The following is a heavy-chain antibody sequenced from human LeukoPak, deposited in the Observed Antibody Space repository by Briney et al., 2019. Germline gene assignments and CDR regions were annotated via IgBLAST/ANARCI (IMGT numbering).Heavy chain of an antibody. CDR2: ISSGGNT. D-gene: IGHD3-22*01. J-gene: IGHJ4*02. CDR1: GFSFSDNA. V-gene: IGHV3-23*01. Sequence: GGSLRLSCAASGFSFSDNAMTWVRQAPGKGLEWVAVISSGGNTKYADSERGRFSISRDNSKNTLYLQMNSLRAEDTAVYYCAKHLGGNYFDRPFDYWGQGTLVTVSS. CDR3: AKHLGGNYFDRPFDY.